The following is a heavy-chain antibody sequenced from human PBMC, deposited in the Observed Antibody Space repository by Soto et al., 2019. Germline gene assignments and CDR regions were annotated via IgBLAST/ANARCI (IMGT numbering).Heavy chain of an antibody. D-gene: IGHD3-22*01. CDR3: ARQIYDSDTGPNFQYYFDS. CDR1: GYSFAGYW. J-gene: IGHJ4*02. CDR2: IDPSDSQT. Sequence: GETLKISCKGSGYSFAGYWITWVRQKPGKGLEWMGRIDPSDSQTYYSPSFRGHVTISVTKSITTVFLQWSSLRASDTAMYYCARQIYDSDTGPNFQYYFDSWGQGTPVTVSS. V-gene: IGHV5-10-1*01.